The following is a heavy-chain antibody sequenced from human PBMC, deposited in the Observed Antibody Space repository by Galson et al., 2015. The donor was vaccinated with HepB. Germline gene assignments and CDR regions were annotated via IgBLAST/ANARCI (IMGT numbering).Heavy chain of an antibody. V-gene: IGHV3-11*06. Sequence: SLRLSCAASGLAFSEYYMSWIRQAPGKGLEWVSYISSSTYTKYADPVKGRFTISRDNAKNSVYLQMNSLRAEDTAVYYCARARNRGGYSGYDFGYWGQGTLVTVSS. D-gene: IGHD5-12*01. J-gene: IGHJ4*02. CDR1: GLAFSEYY. CDR3: ARARNRGGYSGYDFGY. CDR2: ISSSTYT.